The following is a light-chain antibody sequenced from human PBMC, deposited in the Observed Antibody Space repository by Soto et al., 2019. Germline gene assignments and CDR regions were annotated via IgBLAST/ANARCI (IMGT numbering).Light chain of an antibody. CDR2: EVR. J-gene: IGLJ1*01. CDR3: SSYTSSSTLYV. CDR1: SSDVGGYNY. V-gene: IGLV2-14*01. Sequence: QSVLTQPASVSGSPGQSLTISCTGTSSDVGGYNYVSWYQQYPGKAPKLMIYEVRNRPSGVSNRFSGSKSGNTASLTISGLQAEDEADYYCSSYTSSSTLYVFGTGTKLTVL.